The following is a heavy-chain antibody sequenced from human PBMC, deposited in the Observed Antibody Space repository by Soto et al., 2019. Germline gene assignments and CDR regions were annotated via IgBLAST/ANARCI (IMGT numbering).Heavy chain of an antibody. CDR1: GFTFSSYG. V-gene: IGHV3-33*01. Sequence: GGSLRLSCAASGFTFSSYGMHWVRQAPGKGLEWVAVIWYDGSNKYYADSVKGRFTISRDNSKNTLYLQMNSLRAEDTAVYYCARESVSGSYEVNWFDPWGQGTLVTVSS. D-gene: IGHD1-26*01. CDR2: IWYDGSNK. CDR3: ARESVSGSYEVNWFDP. J-gene: IGHJ5*02.